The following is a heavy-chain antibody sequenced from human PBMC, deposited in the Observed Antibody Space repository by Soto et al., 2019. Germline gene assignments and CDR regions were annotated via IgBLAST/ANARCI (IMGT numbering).Heavy chain of an antibody. CDR3: ARGAFGKYSSSWYEFSFRDGGHTNPAIDY. J-gene: IGHJ4*02. Sequence: ASVKVSCKASGYTFTSYGISWVRQAPGQGLEWMGWISAYNGNTNYAQKLQGRVTMTTDTSTSTAYMELRSLRSDDTAVYYCARGAFGKYSSSWYEFSFRDGGHTNPAIDYWGQGTLVTVSS. D-gene: IGHD6-13*01. CDR1: GYTFTSYG. V-gene: IGHV1-18*01. CDR2: ISAYNGNT.